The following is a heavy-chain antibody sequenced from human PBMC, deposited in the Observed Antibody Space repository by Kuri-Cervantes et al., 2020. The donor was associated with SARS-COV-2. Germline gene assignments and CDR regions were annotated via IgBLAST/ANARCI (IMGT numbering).Heavy chain of an antibody. CDR2: IKSKTDGGTT. CDR1: GFTFSNAW. J-gene: IGHJ4*02. Sequence: GESLKISCAASGFTFSNAWMSWVRQAPGKGLEWVGRIKSKTDGGTTVYAAPVQGRFTISRDDSRNTLYLQMNSLKTEDTAVYYCATGSTSGWYRRDFDFWGLGTLVTVSS. D-gene: IGHD6-19*01. CDR3: ATGSTSGWYRRDFDF. V-gene: IGHV3-15*01.